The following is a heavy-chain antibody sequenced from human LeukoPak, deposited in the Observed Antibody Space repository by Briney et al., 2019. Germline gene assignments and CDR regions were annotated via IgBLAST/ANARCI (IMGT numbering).Heavy chain of an antibody. CDR2: IYYNGGT. V-gene: IGHV4-39*01. CDR3: ARLKKFNSFDY. Sequence: SSETLSLTCTVSGGSISYSDYYWGWIRQPPGKGLEWIGSIYYNGGTYYNASLKSRVAISVDTSKSQFSLKLSSVTAADTAVFYCARLKKFNSFDYWGQGTLVTVSS. CDR1: GGSISYSDYY. J-gene: IGHJ4*02.